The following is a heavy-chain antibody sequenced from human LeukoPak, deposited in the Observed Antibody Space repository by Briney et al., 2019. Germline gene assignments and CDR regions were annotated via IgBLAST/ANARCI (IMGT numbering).Heavy chain of an antibody. CDR1: GFTFRSYT. Sequence: GGSLRLSCAASGFTFRSYTMSWVRQAPGRGLEWVSAINGGGDTTYYVDSVNGRFTISRDNSKNTLYLQVNSLTAEDTAVYYCAKELRSHTGWPFDYWGQGTLVTVS. J-gene: IGHJ4*02. D-gene: IGHD5-12*01. CDR3: AKELRSHTGWPFDY. CDR2: INGGGDTT. V-gene: IGHV3-23*01.